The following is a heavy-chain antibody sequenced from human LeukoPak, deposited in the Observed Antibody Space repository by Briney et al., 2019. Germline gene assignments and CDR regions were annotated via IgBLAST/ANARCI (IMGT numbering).Heavy chain of an antibody. Sequence: ASVKVSFKASGYTFTGHYMHWVRQAPGQGLEWMGWINPNSGGTIYAQKLQGRVTMTRDTSISTAYMELSTLRSDDTAVYYCARDLPPYYFDYWGQGTLVTVSS. J-gene: IGHJ4*02. CDR3: ARDLPPYYFDY. CDR1: GYTFTGHY. CDR2: INPNSGGT. V-gene: IGHV1-2*02.